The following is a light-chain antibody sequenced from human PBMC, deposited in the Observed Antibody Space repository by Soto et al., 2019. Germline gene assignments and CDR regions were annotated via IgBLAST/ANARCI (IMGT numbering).Light chain of an antibody. Sequence: QSVLTQPPPASGTPGQRVTISCSGSASNIGSKTVDWYQHLPGTAPKLLIHRTFQRPSGVPARFSGSKSDTSASLAISGLQSEDEADYYCAAWDDTLDEYVFGTGTKVTVL. J-gene: IGLJ1*01. CDR2: RTF. V-gene: IGLV1-44*01. CDR3: AAWDDTLDEYV. CDR1: ASNIGSKT.